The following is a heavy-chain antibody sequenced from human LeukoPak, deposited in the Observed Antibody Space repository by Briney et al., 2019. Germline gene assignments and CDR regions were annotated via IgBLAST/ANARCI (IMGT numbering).Heavy chain of an antibody. D-gene: IGHD3-10*01. CDR1: GFTFSSYA. V-gene: IGHV3-64*01. CDR2: ISSNGGST. Sequence: PGGSLRLSCAASGFTFSSYAMHWVRQAPGKGLEYVSAISSNGGSTYYANSVKGRFTISRDNSKNTLYLQMGSLRAEDTALYYCAKSPISGSIRGGEDYFDYWGQGTLVTVSS. J-gene: IGHJ4*02. CDR3: AKSPISGSIRGGEDYFDY.